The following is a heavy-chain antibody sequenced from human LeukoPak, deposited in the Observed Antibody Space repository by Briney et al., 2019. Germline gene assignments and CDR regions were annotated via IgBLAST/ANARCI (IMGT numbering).Heavy chain of an antibody. V-gene: IGHV1-46*03. J-gene: IGHJ3*02. CDR2: INPSGGST. D-gene: IGHD3-9*01. CDR3: ARAPVRRYDILTGYFRAFDI. Sequence: ASVKVSCKASGYTFTSYYMHWVRQAPGQGLEWMGIINPSGGSTSYAQKFQGRVTMTRDTSTSTVYTELSSLRSEDTAVYYCARAPVRRYDILTGYFRAFDIWGQGTMVTVSS. CDR1: GYTFTSYY.